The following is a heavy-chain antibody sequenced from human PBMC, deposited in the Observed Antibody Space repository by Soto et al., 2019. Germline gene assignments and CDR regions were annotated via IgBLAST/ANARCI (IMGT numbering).Heavy chain of an antibody. CDR2: INSDGSST. CDR1: GFTFSSYW. Sequence: GGSLRLSCAASGFTFSSYWMHWVRQAPGKGLVWVSRINSDGSSTSYADSVKGRFTISRDNAKNTLYLQMNSLRAEDTAVYYCASLGTTYYYDSSGYPWVDPWGQGTLVTSPQ. D-gene: IGHD3-22*01. CDR3: ASLGTTYYYDSSGYPWVDP. J-gene: IGHJ5*02. V-gene: IGHV3-74*01.